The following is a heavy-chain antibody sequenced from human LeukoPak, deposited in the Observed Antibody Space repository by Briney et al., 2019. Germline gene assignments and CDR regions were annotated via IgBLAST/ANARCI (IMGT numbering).Heavy chain of an antibody. J-gene: IGHJ5*02. CDR2: ISNTGVTI. Sequence: PGGSLRLSCAASGFTFSDYYMSWIRQAPGKGLEGVSYISNTGVTIYYADSVKGRFTISRDNAKNSLYLHMNSLRVDDTAVYYCAADRSGAFGPWGQGTLVTVSS. CDR3: AADRSGAFGP. D-gene: IGHD2-15*01. CDR1: GFTFSDYY. V-gene: IGHV3-11*01.